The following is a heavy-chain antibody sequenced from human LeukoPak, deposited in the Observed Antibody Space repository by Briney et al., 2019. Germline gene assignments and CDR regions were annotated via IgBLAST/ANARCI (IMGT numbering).Heavy chain of an antibody. CDR3: ARDRLPSHQDDFDY. V-gene: IGHV3-30*03. D-gene: IGHD3-3*01. CDR1: GFTFSSYA. J-gene: IGHJ4*02. Sequence: PGGSLRLSCAASGFTFSSYAMHWVRQAPGKGLEWVAVILYDGSNKYYADSVKGRFTISRDNSKNTLYLQMNSLRPEDTAVYYCARDRLPSHQDDFDYWGQGTLVTVSS. CDR2: ILYDGSNK.